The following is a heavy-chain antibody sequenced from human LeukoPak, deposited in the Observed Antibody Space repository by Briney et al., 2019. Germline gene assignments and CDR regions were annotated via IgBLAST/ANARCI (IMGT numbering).Heavy chain of an antibody. Sequence: GGSLRLSCAASGFTFISYAMSWVRQAPGKGLEWVSSISATGASTYYVDSVKGRFTVSRDNSNNTVYLRMNTLGAEDTAVYYCATYDFWSGYGVGYWGQGTLVTVSS. CDR2: ISATGAST. V-gene: IGHV3-23*01. CDR3: ATYDFWSGYGVGY. CDR1: GFTFISYA. D-gene: IGHD3-3*01. J-gene: IGHJ4*02.